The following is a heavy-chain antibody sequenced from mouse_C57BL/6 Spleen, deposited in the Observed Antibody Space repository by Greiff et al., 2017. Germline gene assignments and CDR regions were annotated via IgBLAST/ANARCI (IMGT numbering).Heavy chain of an antibody. V-gene: IGHV6-3*01. Sequence: EVMLVESGGGLVQPGGSMKLSCVASGFTFSNYWMNWVRQSPEKGLEWVAQIRLKSDNYATHYAESVKGRFTISRDDSKSSVYLQMNNLRAEDTGIYYCTAYYGREVFVWGTGTTVTVSS. CDR2: IRLKSDNYAT. J-gene: IGHJ1*03. CDR1: GFTFSNYW. D-gene: IGHD1-1*01. CDR3: TAYYGREVFV.